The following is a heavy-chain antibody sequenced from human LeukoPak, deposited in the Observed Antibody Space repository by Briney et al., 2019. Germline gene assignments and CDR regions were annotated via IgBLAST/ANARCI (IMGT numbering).Heavy chain of an antibody. CDR1: GGSFSGKC. CDR3: ARDLMT. V-gene: IGHV4-34*01. Sequence: PSETLSLTRAVYGGSFSGKCWTWIRQPPGKGLEWIGEITYSGSIYYKPSLKSRVTISVDTSKNQFSLKLNSVTAADTAMYYCARDLMTWGQGTLVAVSS. CDR2: ITYSGSI. J-gene: IGHJ4*02.